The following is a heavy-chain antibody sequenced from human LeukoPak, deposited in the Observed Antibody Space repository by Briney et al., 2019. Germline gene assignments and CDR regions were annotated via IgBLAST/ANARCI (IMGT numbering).Heavy chain of an antibody. CDR1: GGTFSSYA. CDR3: ARDNGGEYYYGSGSFYYFDY. J-gene: IGHJ4*02. Sequence: SVKVSCKASGGTFSSYAISWVRQAPGQGLEWMGGIIPIFGTANYAQKFQGGVTITADESTSTAYMELSSLRSEDTAVYYCARDNGGEYYYGSGSFYYFDYWGQGTLVTVSS. CDR2: IIPIFGTA. V-gene: IGHV1-69*13. D-gene: IGHD3-10*01.